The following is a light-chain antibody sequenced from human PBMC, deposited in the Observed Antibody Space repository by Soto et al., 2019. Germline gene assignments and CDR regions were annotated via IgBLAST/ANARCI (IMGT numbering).Light chain of an antibody. Sequence: EIVMTQSPATLSVSPGERATLSCRASQSVSSNLAWYQQKPGQAPRLLIYGASTRATGIPARVSGSGSGTEFTLTISSMQSEDFAVYYCQQYNNSPPITFGGGTKVEIK. CDR3: QQYNNSPPIT. J-gene: IGKJ4*01. V-gene: IGKV3-15*01. CDR2: GAS. CDR1: QSVSSN.